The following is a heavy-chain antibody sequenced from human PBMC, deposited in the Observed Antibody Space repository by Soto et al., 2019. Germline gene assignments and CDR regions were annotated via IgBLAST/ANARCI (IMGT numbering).Heavy chain of an antibody. CDR3: AREIMPLTNDWYFDL. V-gene: IGHV4-59*12. J-gene: IGHJ2*01. D-gene: IGHD2-8*01. Sequence: SETLSLTCTVSGGSISSYYWSWIRQPPGKGLEWIGYIYHSGSTYYNPSLRSRLSMSVDTSKNQFSLRLTSVTAADTAVYYCAREIMPLTNDWYFDLWGRGTLVTVSS. CDR2: IYHSGST. CDR1: GGSISSYY.